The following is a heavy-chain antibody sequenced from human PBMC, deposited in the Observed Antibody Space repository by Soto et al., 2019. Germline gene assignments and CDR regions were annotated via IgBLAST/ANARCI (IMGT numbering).Heavy chain of an antibody. J-gene: IGHJ3*02. CDR2: INPSGGST. Sequence: QVQLVQSGAEVKKPGASVKVSCKASGYTFTSYYMHWVRQAPGQGLEWMGIINPSGGSTSYAQKVPARVTMTRDTSTSTVHMELSSLSAEDTAVYYVARDSLTHGDYGFALDIWGQGTMVTVSS. V-gene: IGHV1-46*03. CDR3: ARDSLTHGDYGFALDI. D-gene: IGHD4-17*01. CDR1: GYTFTSYY.